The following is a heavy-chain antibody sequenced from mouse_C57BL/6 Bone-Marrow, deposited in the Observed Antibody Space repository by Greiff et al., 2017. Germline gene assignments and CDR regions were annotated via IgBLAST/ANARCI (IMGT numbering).Heavy chain of an antibody. CDR2: IDPANGNT. J-gene: IGHJ4*01. CDR1: GFNIKNTY. Sequence: VQLQQSVAELVRPGASVKLSCTASGFNIKNTYMHWVKQRPEQGLEWIGRIDPANGNTKYAPKFQGKATITADTSSITAYLQLSSLTSEDTAIYYCARNTFTTPSRNYYAMDYWGQGTSVTVSS. V-gene: IGHV14-3*01. CDR3: ARNTFTTPSRNYYAMDY. D-gene: IGHD1-1*01.